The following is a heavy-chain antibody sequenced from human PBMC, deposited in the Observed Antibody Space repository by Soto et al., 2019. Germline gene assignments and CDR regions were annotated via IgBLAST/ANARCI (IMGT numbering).Heavy chain of an antibody. Sequence: SETLSLTCTVSGGSISSGGYYWSWIRQHPGKGLEWIGYIYYSGSTYYNQSLKSRVTISVDTSKNQFSLKLSSVTAADTAVYYCARVIVGATTSEGNWFDPWGQGTLVTVSS. CDR1: GGSISSGGYY. J-gene: IGHJ5*02. V-gene: IGHV4-31*03. D-gene: IGHD1-26*01. CDR2: IYYSGST. CDR3: ARVIVGATTSEGNWFDP.